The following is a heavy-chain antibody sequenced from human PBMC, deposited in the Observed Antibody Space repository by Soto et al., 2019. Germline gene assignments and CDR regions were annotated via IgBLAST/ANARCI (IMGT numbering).Heavy chain of an antibody. J-gene: IGHJ4*02. CDR2: ISPDGINK. V-gene: IGHV3-30*18. CDR3: VKPSGWYPDY. D-gene: IGHD6-19*01. Sequence: QVQLVESGGGVVQPGGSLRLSCAVSGFTFSDYGMHWVRQAPGKGLEWVAGISPDGINKYYPDSLRGRFTVSRDNSKNKLYLQMSSLRGEDTSVYYCVKPSGWYPDYWGQGTHVTVSS. CDR1: GFTFSDYG.